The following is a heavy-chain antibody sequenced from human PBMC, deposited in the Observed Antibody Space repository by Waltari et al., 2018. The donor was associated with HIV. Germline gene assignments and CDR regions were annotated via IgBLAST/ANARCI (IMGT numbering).Heavy chain of an antibody. D-gene: IGHD3-16*01. Sequence: EMQLVESGGGLVNPGGSRRLSCVASGFTFSTSSLNWVRQAPGKGLEWVSSISSSKNYIYYADSVQGRFSISRDNAKKSLYLQMNSLRVEDTAVYYCARAFYVGGGLDVWGQGTTVTVSS. V-gene: IGHV3-21*01. J-gene: IGHJ6*02. CDR3: ARAFYVGGGLDV. CDR2: ISSSKNYI. CDR1: GFTFSTSS.